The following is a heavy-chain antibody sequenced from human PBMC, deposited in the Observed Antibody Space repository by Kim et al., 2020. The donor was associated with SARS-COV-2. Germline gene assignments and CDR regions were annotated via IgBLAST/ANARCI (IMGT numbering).Heavy chain of an antibody. V-gene: IGHV1-46*01. Sequence: YDQKFQGRVTMTRDTSPSTVYMELSSLTSEDTAVYYCARAPSENYGMDVWGQGTTVTVSS. J-gene: IGHJ6*02. CDR3: ARAPSENYGMDV.